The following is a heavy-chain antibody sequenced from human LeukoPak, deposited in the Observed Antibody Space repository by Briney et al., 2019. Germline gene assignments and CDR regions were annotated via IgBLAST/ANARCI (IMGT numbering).Heavy chain of an antibody. CDR2: ISSGSSYL. D-gene: IGHD3-3*01. Sequence: PGGSLRLSCAASGFTFSSYSMNWVRQAPGKGLEWVSSISSGSSYLSYADSLKGRFTISRDNTKNSLYLQMNSLRVEDTAVFYCARDQYDTWSRRGNFDSWGQGTLVIVSS. V-gene: IGHV3-21*04. CDR1: GFTFSSYS. CDR3: ARDQYDTWSRRGNFDS. J-gene: IGHJ4*02.